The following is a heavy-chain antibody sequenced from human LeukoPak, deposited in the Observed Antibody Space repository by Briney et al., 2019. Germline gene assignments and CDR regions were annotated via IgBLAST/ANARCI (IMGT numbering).Heavy chain of an antibody. J-gene: IGHJ4*02. CDR1: GGSISTYY. CDR3: ARHGIVDSSRKYHFDY. V-gene: IGHV4-59*08. D-gene: IGHD6-13*01. Sequence: SETLSLTCSVPGGSISTYYWSWIRQPPGRGLEWIGYIYYSGSTNCNPSLKSRVTISLDTSKSQFSLELSSVTAADTAVYYCARHGIVDSSRKYHFDYWGQGTLVTVSS. CDR2: IYYSGST.